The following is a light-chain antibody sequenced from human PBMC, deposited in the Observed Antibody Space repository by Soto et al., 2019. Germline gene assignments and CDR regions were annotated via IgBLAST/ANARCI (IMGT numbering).Light chain of an antibody. Sequence: DIVMTQSPDSLAVSLGERATINCKSSQSVLYSSNNKNYLAWYQQRPGQPPKLLIYWASTRESGVPDRFSGSGSGTDLTLTIISLQAEDVEVYYCQQYESTPPTFGQGTKLQIK. CDR1: QSVLYSSNNKNY. J-gene: IGKJ2*01. CDR3: QQYESTPPT. CDR2: WAS. V-gene: IGKV4-1*01.